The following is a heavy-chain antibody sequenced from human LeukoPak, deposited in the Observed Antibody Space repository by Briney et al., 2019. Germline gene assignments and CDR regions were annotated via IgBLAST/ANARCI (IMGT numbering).Heavy chain of an antibody. V-gene: IGHV3-9*01. J-gene: IGHJ3*02. CDR3: AKDISRFSYGYDPDAFDI. D-gene: IGHD5-18*01. Sequence: GGSLRLSCAASGFTFDDYAIHWVRQVPGKGLEWVSGISWNSRSIAYADSVKGRFTVSRDNAKNSLYLQMNSLRPEDTAFYYCAKDISRFSYGYDPDAFDIWGQGTMVIVSS. CDR1: GFTFDDYA. CDR2: ISWNSRSI.